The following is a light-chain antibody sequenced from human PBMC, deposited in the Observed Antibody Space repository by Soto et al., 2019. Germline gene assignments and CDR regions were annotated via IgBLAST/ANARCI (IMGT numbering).Light chain of an antibody. CDR2: GVS. V-gene: IGKV3-20*01. J-gene: IGKJ3*01. Sequence: EIVLTQSPGTLSLSPGERATLSCRASQSVSSSYLAWYRQKPGQAPRLLIYGVSNRASGISDRFTGRGSGTDFTLTISRLEPEDFAVYYCQQYGTSPLFTFGPGTTVDLK. CDR1: QSVSSSY. CDR3: QQYGTSPLFT.